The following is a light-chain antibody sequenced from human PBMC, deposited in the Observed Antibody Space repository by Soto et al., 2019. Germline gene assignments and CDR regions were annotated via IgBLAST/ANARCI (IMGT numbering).Light chain of an antibody. CDR1: QDIIYY. V-gene: IGKV1-27*01. J-gene: IGKJ2*01. CDR3: LQYNSAPNT. CDR2: SAS. Sequence: DIRMTQSPSSLSAFVGDTVTITCRASQDIIYYLAWYQQKPGKIPKLLIHSASTLQTGVQSRFSGTGSVTVFTLTINNLQPEYVSTYYCLQYNSAPNTFCQGSRLEIK.